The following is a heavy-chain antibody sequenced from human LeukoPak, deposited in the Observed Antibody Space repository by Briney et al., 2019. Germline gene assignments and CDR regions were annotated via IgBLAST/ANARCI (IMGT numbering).Heavy chain of an antibody. Sequence: SVKVSCKASGGTFSSYAISWVRQAPGQGLEWMGGIIPIFGTANYAQKFQGRVTITADESTSTAYMELSSLRSEDTAVYYCAADLWKMGAEGDNWFDPWGQGTLVTVSS. CDR2: IIPIFGTA. V-gene: IGHV1-69*01. CDR1: GGTFSSYA. CDR3: AADLWKMGAEGDNWFDP. D-gene: IGHD1-26*01. J-gene: IGHJ5*02.